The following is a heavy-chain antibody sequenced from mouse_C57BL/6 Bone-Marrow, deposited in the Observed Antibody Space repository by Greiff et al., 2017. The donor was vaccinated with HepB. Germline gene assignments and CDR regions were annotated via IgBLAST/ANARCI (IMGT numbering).Heavy chain of an antibody. CDR2: INYDGSST. CDR3: ARDRGSFDY. Sequence: EVQLVESEGGLVQPGSSMKLSCTASGFTFSDYYMAWVRQVPEKGLEWVANINYDGSSTYYLDSLKSRFIISRDNAKNILYLQMSSLKSEDTATYYCARDRGSFDYWGQGTTPTVSS. CDR1: GFTFSDYY. V-gene: IGHV5-16*01. J-gene: IGHJ2*01.